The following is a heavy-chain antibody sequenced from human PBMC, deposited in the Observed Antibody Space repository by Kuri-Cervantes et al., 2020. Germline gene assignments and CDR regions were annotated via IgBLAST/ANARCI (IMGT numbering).Heavy chain of an antibody. D-gene: IGHD3-3*01. Sequence: ESLKISCTVSGGSISSYYWSWIRQPPGKGLEWIAYIYYSRSTNYNPSLKSRVTISVDTSNNQLSLKLSYVTAADTAVYYWGRGGGFSNFWSTYYEGSNYFDYWGQGTLVTDSS. CDR3: GRGGGFSNFWSTYYEGSNYFDY. CDR2: IYYSRST. V-gene: IGHV4-59*01. CDR1: GGSISSYY. J-gene: IGHJ4*02.